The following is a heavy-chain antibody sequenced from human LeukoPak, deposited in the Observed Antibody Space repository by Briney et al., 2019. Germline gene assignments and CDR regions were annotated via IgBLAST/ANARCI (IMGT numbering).Heavy chain of an antibody. CDR2: INAGNGNT. Sequence: GGSLRLSCAASGFTFGSYAMHWVRQAPGQRLEWMGWINAGNGNTKYSQKFQGRVTITRDTSASTAYMELSSLRSEDTAVYYCARAKGGLNYFDYWGQGTLVTVSS. CDR3: ARAKGGLNYFDY. CDR1: GFTFGSYA. V-gene: IGHV1-3*01. D-gene: IGHD2-15*01. J-gene: IGHJ4*02.